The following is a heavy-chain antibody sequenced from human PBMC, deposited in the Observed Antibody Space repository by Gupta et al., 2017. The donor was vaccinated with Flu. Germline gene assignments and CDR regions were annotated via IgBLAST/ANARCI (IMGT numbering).Heavy chain of an antibody. V-gene: IGHV4-39*01. Sequence: PGKGLEGIGIISDGETTYYNPSLNSRLTMSVDASKNQFSLQLSSVTAADTAIYYCAKWARYCSGDGCFSASDFWGQGALVTVSS. D-gene: IGHD2-15*01. CDR3: AKWARYCSGDGCFSASDF. CDR2: ISDGETT. J-gene: IGHJ4*02.